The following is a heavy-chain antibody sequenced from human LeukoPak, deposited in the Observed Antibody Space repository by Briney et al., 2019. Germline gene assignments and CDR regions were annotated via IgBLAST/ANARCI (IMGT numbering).Heavy chain of an antibody. V-gene: IGHV3-21*04. J-gene: IGHJ4*02. CDR1: GFTFSSYS. Sequence: GGSLRLSCAASGFTFSSYSMNWVRQAPGKGLEWVSSISRSSSYIYFADSVKGRFTISRDNAKNSLYLQMNSLRAEDTAVYYCAKRRTTGCFDYWGQGTLVTVSS. CDR3: AKRRTTGCFDY. D-gene: IGHD4-17*01. CDR2: ISRSSSYI.